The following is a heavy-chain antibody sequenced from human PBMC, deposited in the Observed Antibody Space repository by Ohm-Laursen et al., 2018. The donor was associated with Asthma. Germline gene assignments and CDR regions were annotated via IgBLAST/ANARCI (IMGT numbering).Heavy chain of an antibody. CDR1: GGSISSYY. Sequence: SGALSLTCTVSGGSISSYYWSWIRQPPGKGLEWIGYIHYSGSTNYNPSLKSRVTISVDTSKNQFSLKLSSVTAADTAVYYCAGGEDWFDPWGQGTLVTVSS. J-gene: IGHJ5*02. V-gene: IGHV4-59*01. CDR3: AGGEDWFDP. CDR2: IHYSGST.